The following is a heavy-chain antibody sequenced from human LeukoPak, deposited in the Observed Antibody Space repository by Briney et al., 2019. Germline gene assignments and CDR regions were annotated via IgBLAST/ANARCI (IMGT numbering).Heavy chain of an antibody. J-gene: IGHJ6*03. D-gene: IGHD1-7*01. CDR1: GGSLTYYY. CDR3: ARIGLATGTTDYYYYMDV. Sequence: SETLSLTCSVSGGSLTYYYWTWIRQPPGRRPEWIGFIYYSGSTNYNPSLKSRVTISVDTSKNQFSLKLSSVTAADTAVYYCARIGLATGTTDYYYYMDVWGKGTTVTVSS. CDR2: IYYSGST. V-gene: IGHV4-59*01.